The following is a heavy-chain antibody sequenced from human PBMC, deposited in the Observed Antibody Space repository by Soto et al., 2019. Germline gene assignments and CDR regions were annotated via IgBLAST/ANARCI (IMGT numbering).Heavy chain of an antibody. CDR2: INAGNGNT. V-gene: IGHV1-3*01. J-gene: IGHJ5*02. CDR1: GYTFTSYA. CDR3: AREGEYIRNWFDP. D-gene: IGHD3-10*01. Sequence: GASVKVSCKASGYTFTSYAMHWVRQAPGQRLEWMGWINAGNGNTKYSQKFQGRVTITRDTSASTAYMELSSLRSEDTAVYYCAREGEYIRNWFDPWGQGTLVTVSS.